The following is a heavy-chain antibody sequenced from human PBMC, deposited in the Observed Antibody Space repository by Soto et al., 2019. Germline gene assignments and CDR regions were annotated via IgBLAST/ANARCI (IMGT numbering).Heavy chain of an antibody. Sequence: ASVKVSCTASGYTFTSYAMHWVRQAPGQRLEWMGWINAGNGNTKYSQKFQGRVTITRDTSASKAYMELSSLRSEDTAVYYCARDSHYGGDSDYWGQGTLVTVSS. J-gene: IGHJ4*02. CDR3: ARDSHYGGDSDY. CDR2: INAGNGNT. D-gene: IGHD4-17*01. V-gene: IGHV1-3*01. CDR1: GYTFTSYA.